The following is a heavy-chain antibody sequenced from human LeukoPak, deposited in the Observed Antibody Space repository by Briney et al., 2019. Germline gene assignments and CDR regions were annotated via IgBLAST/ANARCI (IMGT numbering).Heavy chain of an antibody. CDR3: ARDLITIFGVVTYYFDY. CDR1: GYTFTSYG. CDR2: ISAYNGNT. D-gene: IGHD3-3*01. Sequence: ASVKVSCKASGYTFTSYGISWVRQAPGQGLEWMGWISAYNGNTNYAQKLQGRVTMTTDTSTSTAYMELRSLRSDDTAVYYCARDLITIFGVVTYYFDYWGQGTPVTVSS. J-gene: IGHJ4*02. V-gene: IGHV1-18*01.